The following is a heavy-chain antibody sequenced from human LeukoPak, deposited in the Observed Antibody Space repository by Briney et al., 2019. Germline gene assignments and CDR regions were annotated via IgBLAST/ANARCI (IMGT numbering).Heavy chain of an antibody. J-gene: IGHJ4*02. CDR1: GFTFSSYA. V-gene: IGHV3-23*01. Sequence: GGSLRLSCAASGFTFSSYAMSWVRQAPGKGLEWVSAISGSGGSAYYADSVKGRFTISRDNSKNTLYLQMNSLRAEDTAVYYCAKAPKNSSGWYSVAYWGQGTLVTVSS. CDR3: AKAPKNSSGWYSVAY. D-gene: IGHD6-19*01. CDR2: ISGSGGSA.